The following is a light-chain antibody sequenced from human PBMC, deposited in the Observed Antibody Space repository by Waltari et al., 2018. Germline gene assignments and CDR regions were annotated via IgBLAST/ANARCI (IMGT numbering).Light chain of an antibody. J-gene: IGKJ1*01. V-gene: IGKV1-39*01. CDR2: GAT. CDR3: QQTYKTPRT. CDR1: QRISSY. Sequence: DIQMTQSPSSLPASVGDRVTISCRASQRISSYLNWYQQEPGKAPRLLIYGATSLQSWVPSRFSGSGSWTDFTLTISSLQPEDFATYYCQQTYKTPRTFGQGTKVDI.